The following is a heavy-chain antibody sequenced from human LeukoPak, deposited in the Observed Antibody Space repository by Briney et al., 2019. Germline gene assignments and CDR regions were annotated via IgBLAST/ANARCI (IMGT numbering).Heavy chain of an antibody. D-gene: IGHD2-15*01. V-gene: IGHV4-39*01. J-gene: IGHJ4*02. CDR1: GGSISSSSYY. CDR2: IYYSGST. CDR3: ARHSRVLLPQIDY. Sequence: PSETLSLTCTVSGGSISSSSYYWGWIRQPPGKGLEWIGSIYYSGSTYYNPSLKSRVTISVDTSKNQFSLKLSSVTAADTAVYYCARHSRVLLPQIDYWGQGTLVTVSS.